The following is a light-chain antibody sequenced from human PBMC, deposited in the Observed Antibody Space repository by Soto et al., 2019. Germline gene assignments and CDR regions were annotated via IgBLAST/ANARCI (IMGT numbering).Light chain of an antibody. J-gene: IGLJ1*01. CDR3: SSYTTSSLHV. CDR1: SSDVGGCNY. Sequence: QSVLTQPASVSGSPGQSITISCSGTSSDVGGCNYVSWYQQHPGKAPKLMIYHVSYRPSGISNRFSGSKSDNTASLTISGLQAEDEADYYCSSYTTSSLHVFGSGTKLTVL. V-gene: IGLV2-14*01. CDR2: HVS.